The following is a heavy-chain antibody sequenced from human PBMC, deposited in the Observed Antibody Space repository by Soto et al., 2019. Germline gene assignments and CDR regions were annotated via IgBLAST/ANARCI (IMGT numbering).Heavy chain of an antibody. CDR3: ARFLPGFVGENEAFDF. D-gene: IGHD3-3*01. J-gene: IGHJ4*01. Sequence: QVQLQESGPGLVKPSGTLSLTCTVSGGSISNNNWWSWVRQTPEKGLEWIGQISHSGNTNYNPSLKSRVSMSVDKSKNQFPLKMNSATAADTAVYYCARFLPGFVGENEAFDFWGHGTLVTVSS. V-gene: IGHV4-4*02. CDR2: ISHSGNT. CDR1: GGSISNNNW.